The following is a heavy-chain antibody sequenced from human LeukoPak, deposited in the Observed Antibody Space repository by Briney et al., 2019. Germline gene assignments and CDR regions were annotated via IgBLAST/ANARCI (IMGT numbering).Heavy chain of an antibody. CDR3: ARGRLGSGSPLDIKRTNYYYYYGMDV. CDR1: GGSISSSNW. CDR2: IYHSGST. V-gene: IGHV4-4*02. J-gene: IGHJ6*02. Sequence: PSGTLSLTCAVSGGSISSSNWWSWVRQPPGKGLEWIGEIYHSGSTNYNPSLKSRVTISVDKSKNQFSLELSSVTAADTAVYYCARGRLGSGSPLDIKRTNYYYYYGMDVWGQGTTVTASS. D-gene: IGHD1-26*01.